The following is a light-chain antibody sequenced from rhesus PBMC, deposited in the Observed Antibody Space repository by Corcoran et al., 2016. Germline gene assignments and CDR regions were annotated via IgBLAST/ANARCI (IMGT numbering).Light chain of an antibody. V-gene: IGKV4-1*01. CDR1: QSLLYSSTHKNY. J-gene: IGKJ1*01. Sequence: DIVMTQSPDSLAVSLGERVTIKCKSSQSLLYSSTHKNYLAWYQQKPEQTPKLLIYWASSRESGGPSRCSGSGSWTDFTFTISGLQAEDVAVYYCHQHHSSPWTFGQGTKVEIK. CDR3: HQHHSSPWT. CDR2: WAS.